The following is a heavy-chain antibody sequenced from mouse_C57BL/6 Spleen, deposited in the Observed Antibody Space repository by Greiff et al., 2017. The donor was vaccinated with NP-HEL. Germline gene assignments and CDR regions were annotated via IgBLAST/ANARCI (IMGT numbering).Heavy chain of an antibody. CDR2: ISSGGDYI. J-gene: IGHJ3*01. D-gene: IGHD1-1*02. CDR1: GFTFSSYA. Sequence: VMLVESGEGLVKPGGSLKLSCAASGFTFSSYAMSWVRQTPEKRLEWVAYISSGGDYIYYADTVKGRFTISRDNARNTLYLQMSSLKSEDTAMYYCTREGNYPFAYWGQGTLVTVSA. CDR3: TREGNYPFAY. V-gene: IGHV5-9-1*02.